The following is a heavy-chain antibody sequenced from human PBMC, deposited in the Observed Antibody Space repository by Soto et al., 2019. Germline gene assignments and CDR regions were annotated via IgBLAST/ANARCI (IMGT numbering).Heavy chain of an antibody. J-gene: IGHJ4*02. Sequence: EVQLVESGGGLVKPGGSLRLSCAASGFTFNTYDMDWVRQAPGKGLEWVSSINKASIYIYYADSVRGRFTISRDNAKNSLYLQMISLRVEDTAVYYCARRSVTTYHFFDYWGQGTLVTVSS. V-gene: IGHV3-21*01. D-gene: IGHD4-17*01. CDR1: GFTFNTYD. CDR2: INKASIYI. CDR3: ARRSVTTYHFFDY.